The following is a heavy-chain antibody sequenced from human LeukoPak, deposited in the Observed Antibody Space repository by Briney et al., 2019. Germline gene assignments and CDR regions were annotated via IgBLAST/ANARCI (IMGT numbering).Heavy chain of an antibody. D-gene: IGHD3-22*01. J-gene: IGHJ4*02. V-gene: IGHV4-4*07. CDR1: GGSISSYY. Sequence: KPSETLSLTCTVSGGSISSYYWSWIWQPAGKGLEWIGRIYTSGSTNYNPSLKSRVTMSVDTSKNQFSLKLSSVTAADTAVYYCARTIYYYDSSGYQSHLDYWGKGTLVTVSS. CDR2: IYTSGST. CDR3: ARTIYYYDSSGYQSHLDY.